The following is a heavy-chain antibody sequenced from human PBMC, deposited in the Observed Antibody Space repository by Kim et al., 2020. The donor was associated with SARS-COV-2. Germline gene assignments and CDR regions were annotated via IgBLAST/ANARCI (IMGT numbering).Heavy chain of an antibody. CDR1: GGTFSNLA. J-gene: IGHJ6*02. Sequence: SVKVSCKSSGGTFSNLAISWVRQAPGQGLEWMGAIIPIFKTPKYAQKFQGRLTITADDSTSTAYMEVSSLRSEDTAVYYCASAIGDISAYHYYYGMDVLGQGTTVTVSS. CDR3: ASAIGDISAYHYYYGMDV. V-gene: IGHV1-69*13. CDR2: IIPIFKTP. D-gene: IGHD2-21*01.